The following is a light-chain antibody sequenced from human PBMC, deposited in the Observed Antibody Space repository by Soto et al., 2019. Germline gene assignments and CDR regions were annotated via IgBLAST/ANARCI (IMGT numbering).Light chain of an antibody. J-gene: IGKJ1*01. CDR2: GAS. V-gene: IGKV3-20*01. CDR3: QQYGSSPWT. Sequence: EIVLTQSPGTLSLSPGERATLSCRASQSVSSNYLAWYQQKPGQAPRLLIYGASSRATGIPDRFSGSGSGTDFTLTINRLEPEDSAVDYCQQYGSSPWTFGQGTKVEIK. CDR1: QSVSSNY.